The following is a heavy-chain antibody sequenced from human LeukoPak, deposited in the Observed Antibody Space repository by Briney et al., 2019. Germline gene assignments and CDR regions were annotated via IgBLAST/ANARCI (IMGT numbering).Heavy chain of an antibody. J-gene: IGHJ5*02. V-gene: IGHV4-59*11. Sequence: KPSETLSVTCPVTAGSISSHYWSWIRQPPGKGLEWIGYIYYSGSTNYTPSLKRRVTISVDTSKNQFSLKLSSVTAADTAVYYCARGHCSSTSCSRNWFDPWGQGTLVTVSS. CDR1: AGSISSHY. D-gene: IGHD2-2*01. CDR3: ARGHCSSTSCSRNWFDP. CDR2: IYYSGST.